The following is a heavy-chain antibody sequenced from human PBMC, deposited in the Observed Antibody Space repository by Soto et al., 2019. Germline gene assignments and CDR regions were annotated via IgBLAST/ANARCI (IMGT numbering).Heavy chain of an antibody. D-gene: IGHD6-19*01. Sequence: PSQTLSLTWAISGDSVSSKSAAWHCIRQSPSRGLEWLERTYYRSNWSSNYSVSAKSRIPINPHTSKNQSSLQLRSVTTDDTAIYYCARDLGASRWSYFAYWGQGTLVTVSS. CDR3: ARDLGASRWSYFAY. V-gene: IGHV6-1*01. CDR1: GDSVSSKSAA. CDR2: TYYRSNWSS. J-gene: IGHJ4*02.